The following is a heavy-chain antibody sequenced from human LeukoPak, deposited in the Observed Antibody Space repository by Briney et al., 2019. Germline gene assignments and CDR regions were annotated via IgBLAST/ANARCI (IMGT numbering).Heavy chain of an antibody. V-gene: IGHV3-74*01. CDR2: SNGDGRDT. D-gene: IGHD1/OR15-1a*01. Sequence: GGALRVSCAASGFTFSCYWMHWARQSRGKRLVGVSCSNGDGRDTRYVGCVKGRFTISRDNAKNTLYLQMNSLRVEDKGVYYCARAPRNKGFDPWGQGTLVTVSS. CDR1: GFTFSCYW. J-gene: IGHJ5*02. CDR3: ARAPRNKGFDP.